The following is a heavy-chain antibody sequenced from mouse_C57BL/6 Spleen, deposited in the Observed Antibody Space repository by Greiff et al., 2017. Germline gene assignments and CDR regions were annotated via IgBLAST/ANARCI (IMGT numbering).Heavy chain of an antibody. J-gene: IGHJ2*01. D-gene: IGHD1-1*01. V-gene: IGHV1-52*01. CDR1: GYTFTSYW. CDR3: ARGPLFITTVVAPNYFDY. Sequence: VQLQQPGAELVRPGSSVKLSCKASGYTFTSYWMHWVKQRPIQGLEWIGNIDPSDSETHYNQKFKDKDTLTVDKSSSTAYMQLSSLTSEDSAVYYCARGPLFITTVVAPNYFDYWGQGTTLTVSS. CDR2: IDPSDSET.